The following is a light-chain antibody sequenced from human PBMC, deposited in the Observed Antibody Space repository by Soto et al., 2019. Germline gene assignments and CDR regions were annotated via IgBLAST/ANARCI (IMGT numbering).Light chain of an antibody. CDR1: QSVNSNY. Sequence: EIVLMQSPGTLSLSPGEGAALSCRASQSVNSNYLAWYQQKPGQAPTVLIFDTSRRATGVPDRFSGSGSGTDFTLTISRLEPDDFAVYYCQQYGNSPQTFGQGTKVDI. CDR2: DTS. J-gene: IGKJ1*01. CDR3: QQYGNSPQT. V-gene: IGKV3-20*01.